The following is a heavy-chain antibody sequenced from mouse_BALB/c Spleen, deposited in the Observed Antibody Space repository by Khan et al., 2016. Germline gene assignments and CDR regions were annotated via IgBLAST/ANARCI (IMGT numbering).Heavy chain of an antibody. Sequence: QIQLVQSGPELKKPGETVKISCKASGYTFTNYGMNWVKQAPGKGLKWMAWINTYTGEPTYADDFKGRFAFSLETSARTAYLQINNLKNEDTATYCCARDYDYDGDWYFDVWGAGTTVTVSS. V-gene: IGHV9-3-1*01. D-gene: IGHD2-4*01. CDR2: INTYTGEP. J-gene: IGHJ1*01. CDR3: ARDYDYDGDWYFDV. CDR1: GYTFTNYG.